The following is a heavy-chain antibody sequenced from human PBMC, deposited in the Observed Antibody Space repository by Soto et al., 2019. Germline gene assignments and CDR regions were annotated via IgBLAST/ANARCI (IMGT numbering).Heavy chain of an antibody. CDR3: ARVMLGDYDFWSGYYYGMDV. CDR1: GYTFTSYD. J-gene: IGHJ6*02. Sequence: QVQLVQSGAEVKKPGASVKVSCKASGYTFTSYDINWVRQATGQGLEWMGWMNPNSGNTGYAQKFQGRVTMTRNTPTSTACMEMSSLRSEDTAVYYCARVMLGDYDFWSGYYYGMDVWGQGTTVTVSS. CDR2: MNPNSGNT. D-gene: IGHD3-3*01. V-gene: IGHV1-8*01.